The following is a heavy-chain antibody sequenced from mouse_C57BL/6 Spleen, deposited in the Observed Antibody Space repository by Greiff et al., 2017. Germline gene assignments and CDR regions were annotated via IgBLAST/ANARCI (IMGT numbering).Heavy chain of an antibody. D-gene: IGHD2-12*01. CDR2: IDPETGGT. J-gene: IGHJ3*01. Sequence: QVQLQQSGAELVRPGASVTLSCKASGYTFTDYEMHWVKQTPVHGLEWIGAIDPETGGTAYNQKFKGKAILTADKSSSPAYMGLRSLTSEDSAVYYCTTYYTGGQGTLVTVSA. V-gene: IGHV1-15*01. CDR1: GYTFTDYE. CDR3: TTYYT.